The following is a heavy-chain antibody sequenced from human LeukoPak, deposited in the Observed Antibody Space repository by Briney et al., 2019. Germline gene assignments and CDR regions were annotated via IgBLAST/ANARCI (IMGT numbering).Heavy chain of an antibody. CDR1: GGSISSYY. J-gene: IGHJ6*03. Sequence: TSETLSLTCTVSGGSISSYYWSWIRQPPGKGLEWIGYIYYSGSTNYNPSLKSRVTISVDTSKNQFSLKLSSVTAADTAVYYCASINSSGSSPYYYYYMDVWGKGTTVTISS. CDR2: IYYSGST. CDR3: ASINSSGSSPYYYYYMDV. D-gene: IGHD6-19*01. V-gene: IGHV4-59*01.